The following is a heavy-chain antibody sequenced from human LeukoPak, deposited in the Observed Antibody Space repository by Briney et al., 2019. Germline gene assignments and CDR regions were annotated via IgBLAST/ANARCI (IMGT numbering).Heavy chain of an antibody. CDR3: ARDTVTTSSTQYFDY. V-gene: IGHV4-30-2*01. CDR1: GGSISSGGYY. D-gene: IGHD2-2*01. CDR2: IYHSGST. Sequence: SETLSLTCTVSGGSISSGGYYWRWIRQPPGKGLEWIGYIYHSGSTYYNPSLKSRVTMSVDTSKNQFSLKLSSVTAADTALYYCARDTVTTSSTQYFDYWGQGTLVTVSS. J-gene: IGHJ4*02.